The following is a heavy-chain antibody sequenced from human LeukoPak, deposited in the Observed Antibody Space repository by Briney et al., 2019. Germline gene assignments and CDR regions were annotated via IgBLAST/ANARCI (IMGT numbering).Heavy chain of an antibody. Sequence: PSETLSLTCTVSGGSISSSSYYWGWIRQPPGKGLEWIGSIYYSGSTYYNPSLKSRVTISVDTSKNQFSLKLSSVTAADTAVYYCARRRRIGTIHRRPDIDYWGQGTLVTVSS. J-gene: IGHJ4*02. D-gene: IGHD2-2*01. CDR3: ARRRRIGTIHRRPDIDY. CDR1: GGSISSSSYY. CDR2: IYYSGST. V-gene: IGHV4-39*01.